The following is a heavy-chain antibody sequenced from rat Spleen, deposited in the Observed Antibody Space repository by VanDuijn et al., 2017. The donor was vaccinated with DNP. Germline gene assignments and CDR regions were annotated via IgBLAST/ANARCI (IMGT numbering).Heavy chain of an antibody. J-gene: IGHJ2*01. CDR3: ARGDYSN. Sequence: QVQLKESGPGLIQPSQTLSLTCTVSGLSLTSKSVSWIRQPPGKGLEWMGVMWTNGGTDYNSAIKSRLSISRDTSKSQVFLKMNSLQTEDTATYYCARGDYSNWGQGVMVTVSS. D-gene: IGHD1-2*01. CDR1: GLSLTSKS. V-gene: IGHV2-47*01. CDR2: MWTNGGT.